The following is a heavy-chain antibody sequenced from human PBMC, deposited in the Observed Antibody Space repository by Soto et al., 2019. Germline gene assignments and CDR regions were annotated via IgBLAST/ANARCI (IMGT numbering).Heavy chain of an antibody. CDR1: GLPFSTYA. CDR3: AKDRYGDYGGVDY. D-gene: IGHD4-17*01. CDR2: ITGGGGRT. Sequence: EVQLLESGGGLVQPGGSLRPSFAAPGLPFSTYAMFWVRQPQGKGLEWVSVITGGGGRTYYPDSVKGRFTISRDNSKNTLYLQMNSLRAEDTAVYYCAKDRYGDYGGVDYWGQGTLVTVSS. J-gene: IGHJ4*02. V-gene: IGHV3-23*01.